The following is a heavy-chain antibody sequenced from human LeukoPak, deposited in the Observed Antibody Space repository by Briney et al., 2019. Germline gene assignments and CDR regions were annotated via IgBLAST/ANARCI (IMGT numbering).Heavy chain of an antibody. Sequence: SGGSLRLSCAASGFAFSSYGMHWVRQAPGKGLEWVAVIWYDGSNKYYADSVKGRFTISRDNSKNTLYLQMNSLKAEDTAVYYCAKDLGYSFDPWGQGTLVTVSS. CDR1: GFAFSSYG. V-gene: IGHV3-33*06. CDR3: AKDLGYSFDP. J-gene: IGHJ5*02. D-gene: IGHD2-15*01. CDR2: IWYDGSNK.